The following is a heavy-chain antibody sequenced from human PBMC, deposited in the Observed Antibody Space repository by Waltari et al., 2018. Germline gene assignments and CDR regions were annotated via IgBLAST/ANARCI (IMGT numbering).Heavy chain of an antibody. CDR1: GGSVSSHY. Sequence: QVQMQESGPGLGKPSETLSLTCTVAGGSVSSHYWSWIRQHPGKGLGLIWYIYYSGSTNYTPSLKSRVTISVDTSKNQFSLKLSSLTAADTAVYYCAIDKRITMVQGVIIGYYGMDVCGQWTTVTVSS. CDR3: AIDKRITMVQGVIIGYYGMDV. V-gene: IGHV4-59*02. CDR2: IYYSGST. J-gene: IGHJ6*02. D-gene: IGHD3-10*01.